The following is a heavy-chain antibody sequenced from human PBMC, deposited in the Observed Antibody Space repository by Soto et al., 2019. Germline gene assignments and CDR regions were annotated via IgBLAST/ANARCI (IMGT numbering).Heavy chain of an antibody. Sequence: GSLRLSCAASGFTFSSYDMHWVRQATGKGLEWVSAIGTAGDTYYPGSVKGRFTISRENAKNSLYLQMNSLRAGDTAVYYCARGRTYYDFWSGQDLDAFDIWGQGTMVTISS. D-gene: IGHD3-3*01. CDR1: GFTFSSYD. V-gene: IGHV3-13*01. CDR3: ARGRTYYDFWSGQDLDAFDI. CDR2: IGTAGDT. J-gene: IGHJ3*02.